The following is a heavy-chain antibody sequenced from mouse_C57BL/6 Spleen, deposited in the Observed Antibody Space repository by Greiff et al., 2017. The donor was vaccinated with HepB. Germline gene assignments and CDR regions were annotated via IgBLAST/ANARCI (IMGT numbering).Heavy chain of an antibody. CDR2: IYPRSGNT. CDR3: ARGFITTVVARYFDV. CDR1: GYTFTSYG. V-gene: IGHV1-81*01. Sequence: VQLQQSGAELARPGASVKLSCKASGYTFTSYGISWVKQRTGQGLEWIGEIYPRSGNTYYNEKFKGKATLTADKPSSTAYMELRSLTSEDSAVYFCARGFITTVVARYFDVWGTGTTVTVSS. J-gene: IGHJ1*03. D-gene: IGHD1-1*01.